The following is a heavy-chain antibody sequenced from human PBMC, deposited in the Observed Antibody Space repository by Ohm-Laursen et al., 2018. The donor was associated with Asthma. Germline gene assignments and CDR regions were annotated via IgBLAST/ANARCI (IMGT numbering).Heavy chain of an antibody. Sequence: SLRLSCTASGFTFSSYAMSWVRQAPGKGLEWVSAISGSGGSTYYADSVKGRFTISRDNSKNTLYLQMSSLRAEDTAVYYCAKVGLTYCNTMDVWGQGTTVTVSS. CDR2: ISGSGGST. J-gene: IGHJ6*02. CDR3: AKVGLTYCNTMDV. V-gene: IGHV3-23*01. D-gene: IGHD2-21*02. CDR1: GFTFSSYA.